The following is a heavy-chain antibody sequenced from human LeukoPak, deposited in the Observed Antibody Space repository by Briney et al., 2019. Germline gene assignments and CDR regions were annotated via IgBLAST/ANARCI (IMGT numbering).Heavy chain of an antibody. CDR3: ARVALRRNYRYRNWFDP. CDR2: INPSGGST. D-gene: IGHD1-7*01. CDR1: GYTFTSYY. V-gene: IGHV1-46*01. J-gene: IGHJ5*02. Sequence: ASVKVSCKASGYTFTSYYMHWVRQAPGQGLEWMGMINPSGGSTSYAQKFQGRVTMTRDTSTSTVYMELSSLRSEDTAVYYCARVALRRNYRYRNWFDPWGQGTLVTVSS.